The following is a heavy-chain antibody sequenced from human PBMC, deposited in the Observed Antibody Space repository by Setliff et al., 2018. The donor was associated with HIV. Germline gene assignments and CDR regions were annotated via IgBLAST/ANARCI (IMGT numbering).Heavy chain of an antibody. J-gene: IGHJ6*04. Sequence: SETLSLTCAVSGVSIISGGYSWSWIRQPPGKGLEWIGFLYHGGSTSYNPSLKSRVTISADQSKNQFSLNMRSVTAADTAVYYCARSGFCGSGNYYRVLDLGVWGKGTTVTVSS. D-gene: IGHD3-10*01. V-gene: IGHV4-30-2*01. CDR2: LYHGGST. CDR3: ARSGFCGSGNYYRVLDLGV. CDR1: GVSIISGGYS.